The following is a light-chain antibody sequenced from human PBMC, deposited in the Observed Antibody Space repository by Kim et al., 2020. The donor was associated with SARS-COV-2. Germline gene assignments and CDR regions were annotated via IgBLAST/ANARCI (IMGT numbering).Light chain of an antibody. J-gene: IGKJ5*01. CDR1: QGISSY. CDR3: QELDSYPRVT. CDR2: AAS. Sequence: SVGDRVTITCRASQGISSYLAWYQQKPGKAPKLLIYAASTLQNGVPSRFSGSGSGTEFTLTISDLQSEDFATYYCQELDSYPRVTFGLGTRLEIK. V-gene: IGKV1-9*01.